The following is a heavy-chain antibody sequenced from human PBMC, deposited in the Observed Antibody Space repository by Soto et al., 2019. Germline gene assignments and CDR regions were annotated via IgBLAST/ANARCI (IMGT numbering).Heavy chain of an antibody. V-gene: IGHV4-31*03. Sequence: SETLSLTCTVSGGSISSGGYYWTWIRQHPGKGLEWIGYNYYSGITYYNPSPKSRVTISLDTSKNQFSLKLSSVTAADTAVYYCARGSSIAGLYYGMDVWGQGTTVTVSS. D-gene: IGHD6-6*01. CDR2: NYYSGIT. CDR3: ARGSSIAGLYYGMDV. CDR1: GGSISSGGYY. J-gene: IGHJ6*02.